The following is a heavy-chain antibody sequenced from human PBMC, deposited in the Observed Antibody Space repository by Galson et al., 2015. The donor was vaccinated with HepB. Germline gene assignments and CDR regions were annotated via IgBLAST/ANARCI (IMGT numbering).Heavy chain of an antibody. CDR2: ISGSGGST. V-gene: IGHV3-23*01. D-gene: IGHD3-22*01. CDR3: AKKLTEEYLHYYDSSGGDAFDF. CDR1: GFTFSSYA. J-gene: IGHJ3*01. Sequence: SLRLSCAASGFTFSSYAMSWVRQAPGKGLEWVSAISGSGGSTYYADSVKGRFTISRDNSKNTLYLQMNSLRAEDTAVYYCAKKLTEEYLHYYDSSGGDAFDFWGQGTMVTVSS.